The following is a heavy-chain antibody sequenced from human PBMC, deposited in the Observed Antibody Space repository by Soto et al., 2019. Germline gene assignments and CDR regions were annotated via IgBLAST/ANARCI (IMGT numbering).Heavy chain of an antibody. CDR1: GFTFTSSA. D-gene: IGHD6-6*01. J-gene: IGHJ6*02. Sequence: ASVKVSCKASGFTFTSSAVQWVRQARGQRLEWIGWIVVGSGNTNYAQKFQERVTITRDMSTSTAYMELSSLRSEDTAVYYCAARPDSSSSDYYYYGMDVWGQGTTVTVSS. CDR3: AARPDSSSSDYYYYGMDV. V-gene: IGHV1-58*01. CDR2: IVVGSGNT.